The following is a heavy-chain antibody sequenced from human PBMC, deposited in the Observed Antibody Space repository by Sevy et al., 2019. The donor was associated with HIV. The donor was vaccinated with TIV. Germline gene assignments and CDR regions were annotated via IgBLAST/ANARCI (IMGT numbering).Heavy chain of an antibody. CDR3: ARGKSGYGYGLDY. J-gene: IGHJ4*02. D-gene: IGHD5-18*01. CDR1: GFPVSSNY. CDR2: MYSNGST. Sequence: GSLRLSCAASGFPVSSNYMSWVRQAPGKGLEWVSVMYSNGSTYHADSVKGRFTISRDNSKNTLYLQMNSRRVEDTAVYYCARGKSGYGYGLDYWGQGTLVTVSS. V-gene: IGHV3-66*01.